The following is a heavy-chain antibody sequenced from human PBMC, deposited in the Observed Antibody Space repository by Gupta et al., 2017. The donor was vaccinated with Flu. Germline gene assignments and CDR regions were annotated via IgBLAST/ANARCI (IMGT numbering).Heavy chain of an antibody. CDR2: IYTRGST. CDR1: GGSISSGSYY. D-gene: IGHD2-8*01. CDR3: ARVYSRADDAFDI. V-gene: IGHV4-61*02. Sequence: QVQLQESGPGLVKPSQTLSLTCTVSGGSISSGSYYWSWIRQPAGKGLEWIGRIYTRGSTNYNPSLKSRVTISVDTSKNQFSLKLSSVTAADTAVYYCARVYSRADDAFDIWGQGTMVTVSS. J-gene: IGHJ3*02.